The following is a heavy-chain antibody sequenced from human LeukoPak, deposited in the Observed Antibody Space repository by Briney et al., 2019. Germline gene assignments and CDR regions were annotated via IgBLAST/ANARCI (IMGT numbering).Heavy chain of an antibody. D-gene: IGHD6-6*01. CDR3: AREGSSSSFAH. J-gene: IGHJ4*02. V-gene: IGHV1-46*01. CDR2: INPSGAGT. CDR1: GYTFTSYY. Sequence: ASVKLSCKAFGYTFTSYYMHWVRHAPGQGLEWMAIINPSGAGTSYAQKFQGRVTMTRDTSTSTVYMELSSLRSEDTAVYYCAREGSSSSFAHWGQGTLVTVSS.